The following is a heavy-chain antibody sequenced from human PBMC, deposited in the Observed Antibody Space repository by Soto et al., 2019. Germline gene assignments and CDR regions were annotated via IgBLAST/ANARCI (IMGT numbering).Heavy chain of an antibody. CDR1: GLRFDSSW. CDR2: IKPDGSAK. D-gene: IGHD3-10*01. CDR3: ARDPVRGDDYNFGL. Sequence: PWWSMRLSCAACGLRFDSSWMAGARQDPGKGLEWVANIKPDGSAKNYVDSVKGRFTISRDNAKNSLYLEMDGLRDDDTAVYYCARDPVRGDDYNFGLWGQGTLVTVSS. J-gene: IGHJ4*02. V-gene: IGHV3-7*01.